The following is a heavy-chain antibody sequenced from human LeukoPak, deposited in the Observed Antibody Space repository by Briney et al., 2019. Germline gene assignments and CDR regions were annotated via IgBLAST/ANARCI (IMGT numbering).Heavy chain of an antibody. CDR1: GFTFSSYA. V-gene: IGHV3-23*01. CDR2: ISGSGGST. Sequence: GGSLRLSCAASGFTFSSYAMSWVRQAPGKGLEWVSAISGSGGSTYYADSVKGRFTISRENSKNTLYLQMNSLRAEDTAVYYCATTLSSSWRPDAFDIWGQGTMVTVSS. CDR3: ATTLSSSWRPDAFDI. D-gene: IGHD6-13*01. J-gene: IGHJ3*02.